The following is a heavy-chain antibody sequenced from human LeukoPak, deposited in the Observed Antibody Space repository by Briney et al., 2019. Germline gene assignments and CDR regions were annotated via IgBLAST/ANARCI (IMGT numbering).Heavy chain of an antibody. J-gene: IGHJ4*02. CDR1: GFTFSSYG. CDR2: ISGSSGST. V-gene: IGHV3-23*01. CDR3: ARVNPPYYYGSGSYYNVGRGY. Sequence: PGRSLRLSCVASGFTFSSYGMSWVRQAPGKGLEWVSGISGSSGSTYYADSVEGRCTISRDNSKNTLYLQMNSLRAEDTAVYYCARVNPPYYYGSGSYYNVGRGYWGQGTLVTVSS. D-gene: IGHD3-10*01.